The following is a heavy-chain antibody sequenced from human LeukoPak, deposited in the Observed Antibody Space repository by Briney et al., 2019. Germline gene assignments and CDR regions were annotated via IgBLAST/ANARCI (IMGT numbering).Heavy chain of an antibody. CDR3: ARAVASRSAFDY. Sequence: SQTLSLTCAISGDSVSINSAAWNWIRQSPSRGLEWLGRTYYRSKWNTDYAISVKSRVTINPDTSKNHFSLQLNCVTPEDTAVYYCARAVASRSAFDYWGQGTLVTVSS. J-gene: IGHJ4*02. CDR1: GDSVSINSAA. D-gene: IGHD6-19*01. CDR2: TYYRSKWNT. V-gene: IGHV6-1*01.